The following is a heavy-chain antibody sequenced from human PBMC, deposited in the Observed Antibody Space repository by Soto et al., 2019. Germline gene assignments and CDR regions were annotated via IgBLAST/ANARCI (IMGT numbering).Heavy chain of an antibody. V-gene: IGHV3-23*01. CDR1: GFTFSSYA. Sequence: EVQLLESGGGLVQPGGSLRLSCTASGFTFSSYAMSWVRQAPGKGLEWVSAISGSGGSTYYADSVKGRFTISRDNSKNTLYLQMNSLRAEDTAVYYCAKDGGSRVWFDPWGQGTLVTVSS. CDR2: ISGSGGST. CDR3: AKDGGSRVWFDP. D-gene: IGHD3-3*01. J-gene: IGHJ5*02.